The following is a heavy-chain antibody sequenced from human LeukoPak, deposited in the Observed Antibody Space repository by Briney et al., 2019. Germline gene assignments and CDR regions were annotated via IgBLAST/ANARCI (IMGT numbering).Heavy chain of an antibody. D-gene: IGHD3-22*01. V-gene: IGHV3-30*18. J-gene: IGHJ4*02. CDR3: AKDLRYYDSSAPPGGY. CDR1: GFTFSSYG. Sequence: PGGSLRLSCAASGFTFSSYGMHWVRQAPGKGLEWVAVISYDGSNKYYADSVKGRFTISRDNSKNTLYLQMNSLRAEDTAVYYCAKDLRYYDSSAPPGGYWGQGTLVTVSS. CDR2: ISYDGSNK.